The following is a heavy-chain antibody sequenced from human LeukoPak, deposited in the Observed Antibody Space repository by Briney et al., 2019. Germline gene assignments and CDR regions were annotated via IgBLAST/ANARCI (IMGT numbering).Heavy chain of an antibody. CDR1: GFTFSWYW. J-gene: IGHJ5*02. CDR2: MKQDGSEK. D-gene: IGHD6-19*01. V-gene: IGHV3-7*01. CDR3: ARYGSGWDEVRFDT. Sequence: GGSLRLSCAASGFTFSWYWISGVRQARGRGLECVANMKQDGSEKYYVDSVKGRFTISRDNAKNSLYLQMNSLRGEDTAVYYCARYGSGWDEVRFDTWGQGTLVTVSS.